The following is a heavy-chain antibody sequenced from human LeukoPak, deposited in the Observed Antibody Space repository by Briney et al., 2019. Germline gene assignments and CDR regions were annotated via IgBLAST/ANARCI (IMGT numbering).Heavy chain of an antibody. D-gene: IGHD3/OR15-3a*01. V-gene: IGHV4-39*01. Sequence: PSETLSLTCTVSAGSISSSSYSWGWIRQPPGKGLEWIGSIYYSGSTYYNPSLKSRVTISVDTSKNQFSLNLSSVTAADTAVYYCARHALDLGYFDYWGQGTLVTVSS. CDR1: AGSISSSSYS. J-gene: IGHJ4*02. CDR3: ARHALDLGYFDY. CDR2: IYYSGST.